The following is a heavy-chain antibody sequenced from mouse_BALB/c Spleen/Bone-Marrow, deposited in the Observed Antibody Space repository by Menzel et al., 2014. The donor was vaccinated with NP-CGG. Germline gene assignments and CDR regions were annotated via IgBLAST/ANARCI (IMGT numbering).Heavy chain of an antibody. CDR1: GFNIKDTY. V-gene: IGHV14-3*02. Sequence: VQLKESGAELVKPGASVKLSCTASGFNIKDTYMHWVKQRPEQGLEWIGRIDPANGNTKYDPKFQGKATITADTSSNTAYLRLSSLTSEDAAVYYCARWEYYAKDYWGQGTSVTVSS. CDR3: ARWEYYAKDY. J-gene: IGHJ4*01. D-gene: IGHD4-1*01. CDR2: IDPANGNT.